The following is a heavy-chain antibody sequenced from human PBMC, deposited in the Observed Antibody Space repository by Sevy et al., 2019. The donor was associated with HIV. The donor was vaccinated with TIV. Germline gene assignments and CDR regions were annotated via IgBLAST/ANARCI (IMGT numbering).Heavy chain of an antibody. CDR3: AREGCTKPHDY. CDR1: GFTFSKYS. D-gene: IGHD2-8*01. J-gene: IGHJ4*02. Sequence: QLGGSLRLSCAASGFTFSKYSMSWVRQPPGKGLGWVSTLSFGCGEINYADSVKGRFTISRDNSKSSVYLQMNNLRPEDTAVYYCAREGCTKPHDYWGQGTLVTVSS. CDR2: LSFGCGEI. V-gene: IGHV3-23*01.